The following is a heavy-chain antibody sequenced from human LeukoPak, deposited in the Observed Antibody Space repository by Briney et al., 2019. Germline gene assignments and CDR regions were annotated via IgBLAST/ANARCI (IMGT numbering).Heavy chain of an antibody. V-gene: IGHV3-48*01. CDR2: ITGSGSTI. J-gene: IGHJ4*03. CDR1: GFTFSDYN. Sequence: GGSLRLSCAASGFTFSDYNMNWVRQAPGEGLEWVSYITGSGSTIFYADSVEGRFTISRDNVKNSLYLQMNSLKAEDTAVYYCARPTSSGWYSHWGQGTVVTVSS. D-gene: IGHD6-19*01. CDR3: ARPTSSGWYSH.